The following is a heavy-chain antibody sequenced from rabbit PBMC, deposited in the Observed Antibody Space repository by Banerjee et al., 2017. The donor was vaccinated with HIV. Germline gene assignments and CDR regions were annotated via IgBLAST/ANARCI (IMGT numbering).Heavy chain of an antibody. J-gene: IGHJ6*01. CDR3: AGGYGSYDRYGMDR. CDR1: GIDFSSYYY. Sequence: QQQLEESGGGLVKPGGTLTLTCKASGIDFSSYYYMCWVRQAPGKGLEWIAMIYAGSGRAYYASWVKGRFTISKTSSTTVTLQMTSLTAADTATYFCAGGYGSYDRYGMDRWGPGTLVTVS. V-gene: IGHV1S45*01. CDR2: IYAGSGRA. D-gene: IGHD6-1*01.